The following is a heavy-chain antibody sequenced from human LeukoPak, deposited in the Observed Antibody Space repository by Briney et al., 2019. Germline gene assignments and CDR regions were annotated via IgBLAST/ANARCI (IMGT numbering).Heavy chain of an antibody. CDR2: ISSSSSYI. CDR1: GFTFSSDW. J-gene: IGHJ6*03. Sequence: GGSLRLSCAVSGFTFSSDWMIWVRQAPGKGLEWVSSISSSSSYIYYADSVKGRFTISRDNAKNSLYLQMNSLRAEDTAVYYCARAASSVAGTYYYYYYYMDVWGKGTTVTVSS. V-gene: IGHV3-21*01. D-gene: IGHD6-19*01. CDR3: ARAASSVAGTYYYYYYYMDV.